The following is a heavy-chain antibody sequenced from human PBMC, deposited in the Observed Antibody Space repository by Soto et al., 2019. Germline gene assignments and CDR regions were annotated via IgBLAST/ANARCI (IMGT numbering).Heavy chain of an antibody. Sequence: EVQLLESGGGLVQPGGSLRLSCAASGFTFSSYAMSWVRQAPGKGLEWVSVISGSGNSPHYADSVKGRFTNSRDNSKNTLSLQMNSLRAEDTAVYYCAKELVAVAGTGCHYWGQGTLVTVSS. J-gene: IGHJ4*02. D-gene: IGHD6-19*01. V-gene: IGHV3-23*01. CDR1: GFTFSSYA. CDR2: ISGSGNSP. CDR3: AKELVAVAGTGCHY.